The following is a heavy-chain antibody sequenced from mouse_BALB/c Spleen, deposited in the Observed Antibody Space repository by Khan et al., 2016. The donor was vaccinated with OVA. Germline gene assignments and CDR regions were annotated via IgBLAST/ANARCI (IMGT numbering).Heavy chain of an antibody. Sequence: EVELVESGGGLVQPGGSLKLSCATSGFTFSDYYMYWVRQTPEKRLEWVAYISNRGATTYYPDTLRGRFTISGDNSKTTLYLQMSRLKSEDTAIYYCAREGDDGGLAYWGQGTLVTVSA. CDR1: GFTFSDYY. D-gene: IGHD2-3*01. V-gene: IGHV5-12*02. CDR2: ISNRGATT. J-gene: IGHJ3*01. CDR3: AREGDDGGLAY.